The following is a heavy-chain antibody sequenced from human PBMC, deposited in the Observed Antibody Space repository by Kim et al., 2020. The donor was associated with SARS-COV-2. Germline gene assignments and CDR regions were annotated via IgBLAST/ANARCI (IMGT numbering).Heavy chain of an antibody. V-gene: IGHV4-34*01. CDR2: INHSGST. CDR1: GGSFSGYY. J-gene: IGHJ4*02. D-gene: IGHD6-13*01. CDR3: ARGWYVPPYFDY. Sequence: SETLSLTCAVYGGSFSGYYWSWIRQPPGKGLEWIGEINHSGSTNYNPSLKSRVTISVDTSKNQFSLKLSSVTAADTAVYYCARGWYVPPYFDYWGQGTLVTVSS.